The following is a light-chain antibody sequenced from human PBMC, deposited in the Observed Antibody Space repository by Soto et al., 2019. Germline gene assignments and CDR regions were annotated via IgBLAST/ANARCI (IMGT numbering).Light chain of an antibody. V-gene: IGKV3-20*01. CDR2: GAS. CDR1: QSVSSSY. J-gene: IGKJ4*01. CDR3: QQYGSSPRVT. Sequence: EIVLTQSPGTLSLSPGERATLSCRASQSVSSSYLAWYQQKPGQAPRLLISGASSRATGIPDRFSGSGSGTDFTLTISRLEPEDFALYYCQQYGSSPRVTFGGGTKVEIK.